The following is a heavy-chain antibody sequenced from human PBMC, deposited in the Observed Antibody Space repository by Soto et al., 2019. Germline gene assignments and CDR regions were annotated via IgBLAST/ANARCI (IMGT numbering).Heavy chain of an antibody. J-gene: IGHJ6*02. Sequence: SETLSLTCRVSGTSISSTYWWTWVRQSPGKGLEWIGEIYHNGITYYNPSLKSRVTISLDTFKNQFSLKLSSVIAADTALYYCARGSSIAGLYYGMDVWGQGTTVTVSS. V-gene: IGHV4-4*02. CDR3: ARGSSIAGLYYGMDV. D-gene: IGHD6-6*01. CDR2: IYHNGIT. CDR1: GTSISSTYW.